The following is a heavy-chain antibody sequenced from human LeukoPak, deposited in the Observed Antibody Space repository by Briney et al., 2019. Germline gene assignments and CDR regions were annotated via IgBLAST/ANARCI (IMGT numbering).Heavy chain of an antibody. CDR3: ARHGSGWSFDF. V-gene: IGHV4-59*08. Sequence: SETLSLTCTVSGDSITTYYWSWIRQPPGKGLEWIGYAYYNGSPNYNPSLKGRLTISIHTSKNQFSLQLSSVTATDTAVYYCARHGSGWSFDFWGQGNLVTVSS. D-gene: IGHD6-19*01. CDR2: AYYNGSP. CDR1: GDSITTYY. J-gene: IGHJ4*02.